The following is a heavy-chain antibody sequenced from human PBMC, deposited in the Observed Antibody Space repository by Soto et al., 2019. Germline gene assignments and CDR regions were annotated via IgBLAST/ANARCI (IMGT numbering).Heavy chain of an antibody. Sequence: ASVKVSCKASGYTFTGYYMHWVRQAPGQGLEWMGWINPNSGGTNYAQKFQGRVTMTRDTSISAAYMELSRLRSDDTAVYYCAREGFYYYYGMDVWGQGTKVTVSS. V-gene: IGHV1-2*02. J-gene: IGHJ6*02. CDR3: AREGFYYYYGMDV. CDR1: GYTFTGYY. CDR2: INPNSGGT.